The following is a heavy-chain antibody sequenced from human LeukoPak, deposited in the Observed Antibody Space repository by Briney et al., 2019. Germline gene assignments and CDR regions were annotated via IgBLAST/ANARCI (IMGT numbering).Heavy chain of an antibody. D-gene: IGHD2-15*01. Sequence: PGGSLRLSCAASGFTFSSYAMSWVRQAPGKGLEWVSAISGSGGSTYYADSVKGRFTISRDNSKNTVYLQMNSLRAEDTAVYYCAKALSHCSGGSCYSAVDYWGQGTLVTVSS. CDR2: ISGSGGST. V-gene: IGHV3-23*01. CDR1: GFTFSSYA. J-gene: IGHJ4*02. CDR3: AKALSHCSGGSCYSAVDY.